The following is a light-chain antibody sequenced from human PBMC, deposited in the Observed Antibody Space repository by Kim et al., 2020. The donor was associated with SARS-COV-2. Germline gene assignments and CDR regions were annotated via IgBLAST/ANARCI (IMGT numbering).Light chain of an antibody. V-gene: IGLV2-23*02. J-gene: IGLJ1*01. Sequence: QSALTQPDSVSGSPGQSITISYTGSSSDIGNYNLVSWYQQHPGQAPKVLIYEVTKRPSGISNRFSGSKSANTASLTISGLQAADEADYYCCSYAGSSTFYVFGAGTKVTVL. CDR1: SSDIGNYNL. CDR3: CSYAGSSTFYV. CDR2: EVT.